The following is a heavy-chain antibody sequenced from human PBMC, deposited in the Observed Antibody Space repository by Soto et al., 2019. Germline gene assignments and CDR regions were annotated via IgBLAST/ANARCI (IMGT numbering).Heavy chain of an antibody. J-gene: IGHJ4*02. V-gene: IGHV3-33*01. CDR1: GFTFSSYG. CDR2: IWSDGSNK. D-gene: IGHD3-3*01. CDR3: ARGGGEAIFGVVTRWYFDY. Sequence: PGGSLRLSCAASGFTFSSYGMHWVRQAPGKGLEWVTVIWSDGSNKYYADSVKGRFTISRDNSKNTLYLQMNSLRAEDTAVYYCARGGGEAIFGVVTRWYFDYWGQGTLVTVSS.